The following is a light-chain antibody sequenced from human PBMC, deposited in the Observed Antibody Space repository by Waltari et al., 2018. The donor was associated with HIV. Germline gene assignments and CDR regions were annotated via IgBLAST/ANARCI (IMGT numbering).Light chain of an antibody. CDR2: TAS. Sequence: DLQMTQSPSSVCASVGDRVTIPSRAIQSIYSYLNWYQQTPATAPQLLSFTASNFQSAVSFSFSGTGSESAFTLTVLSLQPEALASYYWQHTYAIPHSFGQGTRLEIK. CDR3: QHTYAIPHS. CDR1: QSIYSY. J-gene: IGKJ5*01. V-gene: IGKV1-39*01.